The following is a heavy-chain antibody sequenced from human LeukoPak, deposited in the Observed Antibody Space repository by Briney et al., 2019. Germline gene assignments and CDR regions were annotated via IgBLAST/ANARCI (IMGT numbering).Heavy chain of an antibody. J-gene: IGHJ4*02. CDR3: AKGGSTAGDY. D-gene: IGHD6-6*01. Sequence: LRLSCAASGFTFSSYGMHWVRQAPGKGLEWVAVISYDGSNKYYADSVKGRFTISRDNSKNTLYLQMNSLRAEDTAVYYCAKGGSTAGDYWGQGTLVTVSS. CDR2: ISYDGSNK. V-gene: IGHV3-30*18. CDR1: GFTFSSYG.